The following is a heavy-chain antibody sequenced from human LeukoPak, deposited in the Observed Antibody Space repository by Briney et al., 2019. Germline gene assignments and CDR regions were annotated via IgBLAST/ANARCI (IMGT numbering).Heavy chain of an antibody. V-gene: IGHV3-21*01. J-gene: IGHJ4*02. CDR1: GFTFSSST. D-gene: IGHD3-10*01. CDR2: ISGGSIYI. Sequence: GGSLRLSCAASGFTFSSSTMNWVRQAPGKGLEWVSSISGGSIYIYYADSVKGRFTISRDNAKNSLYLQMNSLRAEDTAVYYCARGEYGSGSYHIDYWGQGTLVTVSS. CDR3: ARGEYGSGSYHIDY.